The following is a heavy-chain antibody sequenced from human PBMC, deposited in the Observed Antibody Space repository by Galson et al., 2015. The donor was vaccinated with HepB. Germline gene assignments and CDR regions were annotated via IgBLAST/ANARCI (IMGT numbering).Heavy chain of an antibody. CDR1: GYTFTSYG. V-gene: IGHV1-18*01. D-gene: IGHD6-6*01. CDR2: ISAYNGNT. J-gene: IGHJ4*02. Sequence: SVKVSCKASGYTFTSYGISWVRQAPGQGLEWMGWISAYNGNTNYALKLQGRVTITTDTSTSTVYMELRSPRSDDTAVYYCARARYSSSPPDYWGQGTLVTVSS. CDR3: ARARYSSSPPDY.